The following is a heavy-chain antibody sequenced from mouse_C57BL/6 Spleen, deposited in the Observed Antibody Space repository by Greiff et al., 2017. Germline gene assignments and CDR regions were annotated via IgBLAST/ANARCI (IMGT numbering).Heavy chain of an antibody. D-gene: IGHD1-1*01. CDR2: IHPNSGST. V-gene: IGHV1-64*01. CDR1: GYTFTSYW. J-gene: IGHJ1*03. CDR3: AGYGSSPYWYFDV. Sequence: VKLQQPGAELVKPGASVKLSCKASGYTFTSYWMHWVKQRPGQGLEWIGMIHPNSGSTNYNEKFKSKATLTVDKSSSTAYMQLSSLTSEDSAVYYCAGYGSSPYWYFDVWGTGTTVTVSS.